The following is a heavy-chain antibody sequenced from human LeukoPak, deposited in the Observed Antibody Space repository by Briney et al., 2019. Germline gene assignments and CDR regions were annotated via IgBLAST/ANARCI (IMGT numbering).Heavy chain of an antibody. D-gene: IGHD5-12*01. CDR1: GYSISSGYY. J-gene: IGHJ5*02. CDR3: ARDLGYSGFDWAP. Sequence: SETLSLTCTVSGYSISSGYYWGWIRQPPGKRLEWVGSISSSGNTYYNPTLKSRVTISVDTSKNLFSLNLTSVTAADAAVYYCARDLGYSGFDWAPWGQGTLVTASS. V-gene: IGHV4-38-2*02. CDR2: ISSSGNT.